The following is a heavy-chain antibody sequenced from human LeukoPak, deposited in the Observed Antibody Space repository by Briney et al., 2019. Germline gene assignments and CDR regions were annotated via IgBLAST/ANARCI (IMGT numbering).Heavy chain of an antibody. CDR3: TRGTGYGSGWSTY. D-gene: IGHD6-19*01. Sequence: GGSLRLSCAASGFTFSSYWMYWVRQAPGKGLLWLSRINSDETTTTYAEYVKGRFTISRDNAKNTLYLQMSSLRAEDTAVYYCTRGTGYGSGWSTYWGQGILVTVSS. J-gene: IGHJ4*02. CDR2: INSDETTT. CDR1: GFTFSSYW. V-gene: IGHV3-74*01.